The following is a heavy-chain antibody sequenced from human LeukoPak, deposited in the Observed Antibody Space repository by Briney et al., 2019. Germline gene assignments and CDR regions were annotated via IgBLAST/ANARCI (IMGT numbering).Heavy chain of an antibody. CDR2: IYYSGST. J-gene: IGHJ4*02. Sequence: SETLSLTCTVSGGSISSYYWSWIRQPPGKGLEWIGYIYYSGSTNYNPSLKSRVTISVDTSKNQISLKLSSVTAADTAMYYCAREGSDSSGYYYLHYWGQGTLVTVSS. V-gene: IGHV4-59*01. D-gene: IGHD3-22*01. CDR1: GGSISSYY. CDR3: AREGSDSSGYYYLHY.